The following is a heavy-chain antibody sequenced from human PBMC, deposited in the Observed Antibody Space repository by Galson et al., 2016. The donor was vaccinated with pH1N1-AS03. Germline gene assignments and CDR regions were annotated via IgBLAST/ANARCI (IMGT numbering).Heavy chain of an antibody. J-gene: IGHJ4*02. CDR3: ARTGSNGWYYFDS. CDR2: MDPTGRR. CDR1: GGSLSGYF. Sequence: ETLSLTCRVSGGSLSGYFWTWIRQPAGKGLEWIGRMDPTGRRNYKSSLESRVSMSVDTSKNQFSLKLSSVTAADTAVYFCARTGSNGWYYFDSWGQGALVTVSS. V-gene: IGHV4-4*07. D-gene: IGHD6-19*01.